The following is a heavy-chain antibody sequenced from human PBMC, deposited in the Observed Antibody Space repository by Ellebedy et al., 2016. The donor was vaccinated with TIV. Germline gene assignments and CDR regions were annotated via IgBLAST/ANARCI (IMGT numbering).Heavy chain of an antibody. D-gene: IGHD3-3*01. CDR3: ATALRGQQLIPEYFQH. J-gene: IGHJ1*01. CDR1: GFSISDHW. CDR2: IKKDGSET. Sequence: GGSLRLSXAASGFSISDHWMSWVRQAPGKGLEWVATIKKDGSETNYVDSVKGRFTISRDNSKNIVHLQMNSLRAEDTALYYCATALRGQQLIPEYFQHWGQGTLVTVSS. V-gene: IGHV3-7*03.